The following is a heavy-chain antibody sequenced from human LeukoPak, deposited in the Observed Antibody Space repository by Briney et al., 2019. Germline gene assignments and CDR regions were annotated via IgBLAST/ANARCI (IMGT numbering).Heavy chain of an antibody. J-gene: IGHJ4*02. Sequence: TGGSLRLSCAASGFTFSSYAMSWVRQAPGKGPEWVSAISGSGGSTYYADSVKGRFTISRDNSKNTLYLQMNSLRAEDTAVYYCAKFLPTHIVVANYYFDYWGQGTLVTVSS. CDR1: GFTFSSYA. CDR3: AKFLPTHIVVANYYFDY. D-gene: IGHD2-21*01. V-gene: IGHV3-23*01. CDR2: ISGSGGST.